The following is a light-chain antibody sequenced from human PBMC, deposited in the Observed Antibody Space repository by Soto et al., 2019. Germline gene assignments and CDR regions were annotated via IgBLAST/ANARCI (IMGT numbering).Light chain of an antibody. CDR2: QAS. J-gene: IGKJ1*01. V-gene: IGKV1-5*03. Sequence: DIQMTQSPSTLSASVGDRVTITCRASQSTSSYLAWYQQKPGKAPKLLICQASSLENGVPSRFSGSGSGTEFSLTISSLQPDDFATYYCQQYSSHSTFGQGTKVDI. CDR1: QSTSSY. CDR3: QQYSSHST.